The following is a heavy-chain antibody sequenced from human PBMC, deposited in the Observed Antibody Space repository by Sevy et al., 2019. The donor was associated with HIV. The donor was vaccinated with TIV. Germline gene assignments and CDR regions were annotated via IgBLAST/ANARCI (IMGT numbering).Heavy chain of an antibody. V-gene: IGHV4-39*02. CDR2: IYYSGST. CDR1: GGSISSSSYY. CDR3: AGETGSSHFDY. D-gene: IGHD3-10*01. Sequence: SETLSLTCTVSGGSISSSSYYWGWIRQPPGKGLEWIGSIYYSGSTYYNPSLKSRVTISVDTSKNQFSLKLSSVTAADTAVYYCAGETGSSHFDYWGQGTLVTVSS. J-gene: IGHJ4*02.